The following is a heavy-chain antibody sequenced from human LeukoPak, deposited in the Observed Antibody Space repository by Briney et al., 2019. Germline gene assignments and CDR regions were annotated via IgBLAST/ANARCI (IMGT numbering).Heavy chain of an antibody. D-gene: IGHD3-3*01. J-gene: IGHJ4*02. Sequence: GALRLSCAASGFSFSSYWMSWVRQAPGKGLEWVSNINPDGSNMLYVDSVKGRFTISRDNAKNSLYLQMNNLRAEDTAVYFCVSGFLQWLYWGQGTLVTVSS. V-gene: IGHV3-7*01. CDR1: GFSFSSYW. CDR2: INPDGSNM. CDR3: VSGFLQWLY.